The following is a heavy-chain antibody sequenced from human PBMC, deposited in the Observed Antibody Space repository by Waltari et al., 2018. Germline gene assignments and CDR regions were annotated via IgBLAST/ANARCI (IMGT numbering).Heavy chain of an antibody. D-gene: IGHD3-3*01. V-gene: IGHV3-7*01. CDR2: INQDGSEK. Sequence: VQLVGSGGGLGQPGGSLRLSCATSGFSVINYAIDWVRQAPGKGLEWVAYINQDGSEKYYVDSVKGRFTISRDNAKNSLYLQMNSLRAEDTAVYYCTREALYDFWSGYPDYWGQGTLVTVSS. J-gene: IGHJ4*02. CDR3: TREALYDFWSGYPDY. CDR1: GFSVINYA.